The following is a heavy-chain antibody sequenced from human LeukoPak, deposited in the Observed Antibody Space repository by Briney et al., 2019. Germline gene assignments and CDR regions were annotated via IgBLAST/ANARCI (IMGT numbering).Heavy chain of an antibody. D-gene: IGHD6-13*01. CDR2: ISYDGSNK. CDR3: ARARVVRNQQLSYFDY. V-gene: IGHV3-30-3*01. Sequence: TGGSLRLSCAASGFTFSSYAMHWVRQAPGKGLEWVAVISYDGSNKYYADSVKGRFTISRDNSKNTLYLQMNSLRAEDTAVYYCARARVVRNQQLSYFDYWGQGTLVTVSS. CDR1: GFTFSSYA. J-gene: IGHJ4*02.